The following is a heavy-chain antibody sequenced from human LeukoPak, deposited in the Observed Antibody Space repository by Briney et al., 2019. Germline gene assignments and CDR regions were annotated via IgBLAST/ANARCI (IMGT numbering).Heavy chain of an antibody. CDR3: AGSGGFTSPQNY. V-gene: IGHV4-59*02. J-gene: IGHJ4*02. CDR2: ISYTGGT. Sequence: SETLSLTCTVSGGSVSSYYWSWIRQPPGKGLEWVGCISYTGGTNYTPSLKSRVTISLDTSKNQFSLKLNSVTAADTALYYCAGSGGFTSPQNYWGQGTLVTV. D-gene: IGHD3-16*01. CDR1: GGSVSSYY.